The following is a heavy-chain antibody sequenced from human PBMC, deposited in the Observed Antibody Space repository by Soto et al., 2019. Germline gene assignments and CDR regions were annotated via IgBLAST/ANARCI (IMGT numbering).Heavy chain of an antibody. J-gene: IGHJ6*03. CDR2: ISSNGGST. D-gene: IGHD3-16*01. Sequence: GGSLRLSCAASGFTFSSYAMHWVRQAPGKGLEYVSAISSNGGSTYYANSVKGRFTISRDNSKNTLYLQMGSLRAEDMAVYYCARLWDPAGMYYYYYMDVWGKGTTVTVSS. CDR1: GFTFSSYA. V-gene: IGHV3-64*01. CDR3: ARLWDPAGMYYYYYMDV.